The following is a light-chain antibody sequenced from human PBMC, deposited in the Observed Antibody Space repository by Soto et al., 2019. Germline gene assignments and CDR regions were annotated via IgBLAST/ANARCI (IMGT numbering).Light chain of an antibody. CDR1: SSDVGSYNY. J-gene: IGLJ1*01. Sequence: QAVLTQPASVSXSPGQSITISCTGTSSDVGSYNYVSWYQQHPGKAPKLMIYEVSDRPSGISSRFSGSKSGNTASLTISGLQTEDEADYYCSSYTSSSTLFGTGTKLTVL. CDR2: EVS. CDR3: SSYTSSSTL. V-gene: IGLV2-14*01.